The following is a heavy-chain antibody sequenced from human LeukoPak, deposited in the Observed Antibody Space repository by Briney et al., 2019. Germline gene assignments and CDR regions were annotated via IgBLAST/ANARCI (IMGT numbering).Heavy chain of an antibody. CDR3: ASGGTSPNWFDP. CDR1: GVSFSGYY. D-gene: IGHD2-2*01. Sequence: SETLSLTCAVYGVSFSGYYWSWIRQPPGKGLEWIGEINHSGSTNYNPSLKSRVTISVDTSKNQFSLKLSSVTAADTAVYYCASGGTSPNWFDPWGQGTLVTVSS. J-gene: IGHJ5*02. V-gene: IGHV4-34*01. CDR2: INHSGST.